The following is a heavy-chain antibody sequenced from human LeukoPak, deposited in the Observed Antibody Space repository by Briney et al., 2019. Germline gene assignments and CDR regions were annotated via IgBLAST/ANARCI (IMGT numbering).Heavy chain of an antibody. V-gene: IGHV3-11*05. CDR2: ISSRSGYT. CDR3: ARDREGSSSWYDVPFDY. J-gene: IGHJ4*02. D-gene: IGHD6-13*01. Sequence: GGSLRLSCEASGFTFSAYAMTWIRQAPGKGLEWVSYISSRSGYTNYADSVKGRFTVSRDNAKNLLYLQMNSLRAEDTAEYYCARDREGSSSWYDVPFDYWGRGTLVTVSS. CDR1: GFTFSAYA.